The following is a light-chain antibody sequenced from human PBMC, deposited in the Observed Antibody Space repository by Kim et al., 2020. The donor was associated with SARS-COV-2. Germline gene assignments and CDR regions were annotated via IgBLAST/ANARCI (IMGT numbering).Light chain of an antibody. CDR3: TSYTHVNSPDVV. CDR1: TSDIGGHNY. CDR2: DVT. Sequence: QSALTQPASVSGSPGQSITISCTGVTSDIGGHNYVSWYQHHPGKAPKLILYDVTNRPSGIPTRFSGSMSGNTASLTISGLQPEDENDYYCTSYTHVNSPDVVFGGGTKLTV. J-gene: IGLJ2*01. V-gene: IGLV2-14*03.